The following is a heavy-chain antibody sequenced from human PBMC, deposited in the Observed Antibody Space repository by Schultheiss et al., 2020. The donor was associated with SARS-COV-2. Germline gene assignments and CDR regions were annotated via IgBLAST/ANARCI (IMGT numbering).Heavy chain of an antibody. CDR1: GYSISSGYY. CDR2: IHHSGTTT. Sequence: SETLSLTCTVSGYSISSGYYWSWIRQPPGKGLEWIGEIHHSGTTTNYSPSLKSRLTMSVDKSKNQFSLRLTSVTAADTAVYYCARHSSSSRPNFDYWGQGTLVTVSS. CDR3: ARHSSSSRPNFDY. V-gene: IGHV4-38-2*02. D-gene: IGHD6-6*01. J-gene: IGHJ4*02.